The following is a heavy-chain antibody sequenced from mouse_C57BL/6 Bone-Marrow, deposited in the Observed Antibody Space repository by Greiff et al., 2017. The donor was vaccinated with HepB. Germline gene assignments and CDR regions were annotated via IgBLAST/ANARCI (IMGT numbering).Heavy chain of an antibody. CDR2: ISNGGGST. V-gene: IGHV5-12*01. Sequence: EVKLMESGGGLVQPGGSLKLSCAASGFTFSDYYMYWVRQTPEKRLEWVAYISNGGGSTYYPDTVKGRFTISRDNAKKTLYLQMSRLKSEDTAMYYCARQEVYYDYDAWFAYWGQGTLVTVSA. CDR1: GFTFSDYY. J-gene: IGHJ3*01. CDR3: ARQEVYYDYDAWFAY. D-gene: IGHD2-4*01.